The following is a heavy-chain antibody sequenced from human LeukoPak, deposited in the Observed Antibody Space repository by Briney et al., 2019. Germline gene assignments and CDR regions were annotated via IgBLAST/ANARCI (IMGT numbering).Heavy chain of an antibody. CDR3: ARANVEMATMAFDY. V-gene: IGHV4-59*01. CDR1: GGSISSYY. Sequence: SETRSLTCTVSGGSISSYYWSWIRQPPGKGLEWIGHIYYSGSTNYNPSLKSRATISVDTSKNQFSLKLSSVTAADTAVYYCARANVEMATMAFDYWGQGTLVTVSS. D-gene: IGHD5-24*01. CDR2: IYYSGST. J-gene: IGHJ4*02.